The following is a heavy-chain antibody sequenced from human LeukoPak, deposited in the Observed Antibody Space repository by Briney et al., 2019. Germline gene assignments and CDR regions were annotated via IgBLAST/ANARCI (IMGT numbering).Heavy chain of an antibody. CDR2: ISSSSSYI. CDR3: AKGTSAIRFYYYMDV. CDR1: RFTFSSYS. Sequence: GGSLRLSCAASRFTFSSYSMSWVRQAPGKGLEWVSSISSSSSYIYYADSVKGRFTISRDNAKNSLYLQMNSLRAEDTAVYYCAKGTSAIRFYYYMDVWGQGTMVTVSS. J-gene: IGHJ6*03. D-gene: IGHD2-21*02. V-gene: IGHV3-21*01.